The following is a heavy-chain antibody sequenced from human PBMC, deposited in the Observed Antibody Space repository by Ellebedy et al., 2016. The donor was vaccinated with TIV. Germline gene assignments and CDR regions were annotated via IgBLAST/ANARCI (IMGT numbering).Heavy chain of an antibody. CDR1: GYTFTNNG. D-gene: IGHD3-22*01. Sequence: ASVKVSCKASGYTFTNNGISWVRQAPGQGLEWMGWINVYNSNTNHAQRFQGRVTLTADTSTSTAYMELRSLRSDDTAVYYCARSGGSGYRFDFWGQGTLVTVSS. CDR2: INVYNSNT. V-gene: IGHV1-18*01. J-gene: IGHJ4*02. CDR3: ARSGGSGYRFDF.